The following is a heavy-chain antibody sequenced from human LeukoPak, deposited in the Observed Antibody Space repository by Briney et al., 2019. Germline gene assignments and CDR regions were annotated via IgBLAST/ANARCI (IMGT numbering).Heavy chain of an antibody. Sequence: GALRLSCTASGLNMSDDWMSYGLQAPGRGLEWVANIKQDGSEIYSGGSLNGRFTISRGKHKNSLYLQMNSMRGEDTAVYYCARDIAWLDCWGQGTLVTVS. CDR2: IKQDGSEI. CDR3: ARDIAWLDC. CDR1: GLNMSDDW. V-gene: IGHV3-7*01. J-gene: IGHJ5*01. D-gene: IGHD2-15*01.